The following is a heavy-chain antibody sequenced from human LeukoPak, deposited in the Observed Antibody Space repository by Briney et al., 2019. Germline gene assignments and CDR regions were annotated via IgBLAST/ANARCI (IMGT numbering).Heavy chain of an antibody. J-gene: IGHJ4*02. V-gene: IGHV4-4*02. CDR1: GGSISSSNW. Sequence: SETLSLTCAVSGGSISSSNWWSWVRQPPGKGLEWIGEIYHSGSTNYNPSLKSRVTISVDKSKNQFSLKLSSVTAADTAVYYCARGARYGSGSYYDYWGQGTLVTVSS. D-gene: IGHD3-10*01. CDR3: ARGARYGSGSYYDY. CDR2: IYHSGST.